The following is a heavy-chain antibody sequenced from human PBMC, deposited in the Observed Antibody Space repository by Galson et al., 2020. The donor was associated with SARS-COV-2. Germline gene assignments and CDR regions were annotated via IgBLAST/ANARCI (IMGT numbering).Heavy chain of an antibody. Sequence: ASETLSLTCTVSGGSISSGGYYWSWIRQHPGKGLEWIGYIYYSGSTYYNPSLKSRVTISVDTSKNQFSLKLSSVTAADTALYYCARYGSWGAFDYWGQGTLVTVSS. J-gene: IGHJ4*02. CDR3: ARYGSWGAFDY. CDR1: GGSISSGGYY. V-gene: IGHV4-31*03. D-gene: IGHD3-10*01. CDR2: IYYSGST.